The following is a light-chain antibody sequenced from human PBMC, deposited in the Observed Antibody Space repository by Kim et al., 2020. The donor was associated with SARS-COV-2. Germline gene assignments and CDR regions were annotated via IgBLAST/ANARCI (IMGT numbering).Light chain of an antibody. CDR1: SSNIGGNI. J-gene: IGLJ1*01. CDR3: VSWDDSLNGYV. V-gene: IGLV1-44*01. CDR2: TNH. Sequence: GQSVTISWSGSSSNIGGNIVHWFQQVPGTAPKLVIHTNHQRPSGVPDRFSGSKSGTSASLAINGLQSEDEADYYCVSWDDSLNGYVFGAGTKVTVL.